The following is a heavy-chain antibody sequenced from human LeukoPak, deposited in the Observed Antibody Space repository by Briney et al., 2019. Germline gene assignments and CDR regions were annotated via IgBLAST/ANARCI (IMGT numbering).Heavy chain of an antibody. Sequence: GGSLRLSCEASGFTFRSYTMRWVRQAPGKGLGWVSSISDSGDSTDYADSVKGRFTISRDNAKDTLYLQMNSLRADDTAVYYCARPDCSSTSCYTLEYWGQGTLVTVSS. D-gene: IGHD2-2*02. CDR3: ARPDCSSTSCYTLEY. V-gene: IGHV3-23*01. CDR1: GFTFRSYT. CDR2: ISDSGDST. J-gene: IGHJ4*02.